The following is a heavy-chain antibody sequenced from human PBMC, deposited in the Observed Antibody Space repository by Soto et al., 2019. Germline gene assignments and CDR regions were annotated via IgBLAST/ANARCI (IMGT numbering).Heavy chain of an antibody. V-gene: IGHV3-11*01. CDR3: ASHYDMWSGYLSPVDY. Sequence: QVQLVESGGDLVKPGGSLRLSCAASGYTFSDYYMSWIRQAPGKGLEWISYIDTSGTKIYYADYVKRRFTITRDNAKNSLYLEMNSLRDEDTAVYYCASHYDMWSGYLSPVDYWGQGTLVTVSS. CDR1: GYTFSDYY. CDR2: IDTSGTKI. J-gene: IGHJ4*02. D-gene: IGHD3-3*01.